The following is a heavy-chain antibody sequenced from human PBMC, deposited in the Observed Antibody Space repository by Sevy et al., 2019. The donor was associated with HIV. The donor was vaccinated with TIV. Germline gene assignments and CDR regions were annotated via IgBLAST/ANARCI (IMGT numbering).Heavy chain of an antibody. CDR2: ISSDGGNK. V-gene: IGHV3-11*01. J-gene: IGHJ4*02. CDR3: AREDIGGRHFDH. Sequence: WGSLRLSCAASGFTFSDYYINWIRQAPGKGLEWVSYISSDGGNKYYANSVKGRFTISRDNAKNSVFLQMNSLRAEDTAVYYCAREDIGGRHFDHWGQGTLVTVSS. CDR1: GFTFSDYY. D-gene: IGHD6-6*01.